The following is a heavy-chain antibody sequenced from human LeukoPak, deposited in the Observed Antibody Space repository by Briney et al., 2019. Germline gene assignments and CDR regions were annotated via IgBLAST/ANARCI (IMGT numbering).Heavy chain of an antibody. CDR2: IRYDGSNK. CDR3: AKVHGYCGGDCYEDFDY. CDR1: GFTFSSYG. D-gene: IGHD2-21*01. Sequence: GGSLRLSCAASGFTFSSYGMHWVRQAPGKGLEWVAFIRYDGSNKYYADSVKSRFTISRDNSKNTLYLQMNSLRAEDTAVYYCAKVHGYCGGDCYEDFDYWGQGTLVTVSS. V-gene: IGHV3-30*02. J-gene: IGHJ4*02.